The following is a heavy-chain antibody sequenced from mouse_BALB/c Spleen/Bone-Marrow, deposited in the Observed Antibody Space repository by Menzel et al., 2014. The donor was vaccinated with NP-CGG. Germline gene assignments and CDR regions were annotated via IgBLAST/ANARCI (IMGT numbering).Heavy chain of an antibody. CDR3: AIYYDSWFAY. Sequence: EVQLQQSGPGLVKPSQSLSLTCTVTGYSITSDYAWNWIRQFPGNKLEWMGYISYSGSTSYSPSLKSRISITRDTSKNQFFLQLNSVTSEDTAPYYCAIYYDSWFAYWGQGTLVTVSA. CDR1: GYSITSDYA. D-gene: IGHD2-4*01. J-gene: IGHJ3*01. CDR2: ISYSGST. V-gene: IGHV3-2*02.